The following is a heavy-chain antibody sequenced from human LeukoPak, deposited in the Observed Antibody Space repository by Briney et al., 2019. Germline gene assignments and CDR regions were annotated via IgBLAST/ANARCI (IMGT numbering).Heavy chain of an antibody. CDR1: GFTFSSYG. Sequence: PGRSLRLSCAASGFTFSSYGMHWVRQAPGKGLEWVAIISYDGSNKYYADSMKGRFTISRDNSKNTLYLQMNSLRAEDTAVYYCAKELRRITMVRVQTTPADYWGQGTLVTVSS. V-gene: IGHV3-30*18. CDR2: ISYDGSNK. D-gene: IGHD3-10*01. CDR3: AKELRRITMVRVQTTPADY. J-gene: IGHJ4*02.